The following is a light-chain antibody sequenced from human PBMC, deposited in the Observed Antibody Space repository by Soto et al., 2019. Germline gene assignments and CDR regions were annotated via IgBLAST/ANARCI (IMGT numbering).Light chain of an antibody. J-gene: IGLJ3*02. CDR2: EVN. Sequence: QSALTQPASVSGSPGQSITISCTGTSSDVGTYNYVSWYQQYPGKAPKLIIYEVNNRPSGVSDRFSGSKSGNTASLTISGLQAEDEAEYYCSSYTTSNPLVVFGGWTKVTVL. CDR3: SSYTTSNPLVV. CDR1: SSDVGTYNY. V-gene: IGLV2-14*01.